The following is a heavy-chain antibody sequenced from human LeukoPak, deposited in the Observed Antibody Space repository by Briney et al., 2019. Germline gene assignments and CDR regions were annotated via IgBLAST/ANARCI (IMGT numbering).Heavy chain of an antibody. CDR2: ISSSSSYI. J-gene: IGHJ5*02. CDR3: ARDHDYTMYNWFDP. CDR1: GFTFSSYS. D-gene: IGHD4-11*01. V-gene: IGHV3-21*01. Sequence: GGSLRLSCAASGFTFSSYSMNWARQAPGKGLEWVSSISSSSSYIYYADSVKGRFTISRDNAKNSLYLQMNSLRAEDTAVYYCARDHDYTMYNWFDPWGQGTLVTVSS.